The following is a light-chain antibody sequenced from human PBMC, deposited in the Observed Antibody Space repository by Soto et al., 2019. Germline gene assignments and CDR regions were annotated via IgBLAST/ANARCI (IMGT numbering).Light chain of an antibody. Sequence: IVLTQSPDTLCLSPGESATLSCRASQRVGSNYLAWYQQKPGQAPRLLIYDASSRATDIPDRFSGSGSGTDFTLTISRLEPEDFAVYYCQQYGNSPSITFGQGTRLEIK. CDR1: QRVGSNY. J-gene: IGKJ5*01. CDR3: QQYGNSPSIT. CDR2: DAS. V-gene: IGKV3-20*01.